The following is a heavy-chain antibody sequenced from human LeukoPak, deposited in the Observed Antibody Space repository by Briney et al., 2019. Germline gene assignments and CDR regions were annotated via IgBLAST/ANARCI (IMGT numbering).Heavy chain of an antibody. CDR2: IYYSGST. CDR1: GGSISSGGYY. V-gene: IGHV4-31*03. D-gene: IGHD2-15*01. J-gene: IGHJ4*02. CDR3: ARGYCSGGSCYPVYYFDY. Sequence: SSETLSLTCTVSGGSISSGGYYWSWIRQHPGKGLEWIGYIYYSGSTYYNPSLKSRVTISVDTSKNQFSPKLSSVTAADTAVYYCARGYCSGGSCYPVYYFDYWGQGTLATVSS.